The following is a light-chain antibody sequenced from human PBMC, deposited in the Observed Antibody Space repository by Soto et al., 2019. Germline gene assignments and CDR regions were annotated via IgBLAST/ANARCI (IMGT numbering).Light chain of an antibody. Sequence: DIVMTQSPDSLAVSLGERATINCKSSQSVLYSSNNKNYLAWYQQKPGQPPKLLIYWASTRESGVPDRFSGSGSGTDFTLTISSLQAEDVVVYYCQQYYSTVLTFGGGTKVEIK. V-gene: IGKV4-1*01. J-gene: IGKJ4*01. CDR1: QSVLYSSNNKNY. CDR3: QQYYSTVLT. CDR2: WAS.